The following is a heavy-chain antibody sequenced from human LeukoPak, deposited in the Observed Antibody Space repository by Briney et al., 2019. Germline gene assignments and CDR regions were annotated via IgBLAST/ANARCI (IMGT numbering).Heavy chain of an antibody. J-gene: IGHJ5*02. CDR3: ARGSTMIVVVGNWFDP. D-gene: IGHD3-22*01. CDR1: GYTFTGYY. Sequence: ASVKVSCKASGYTFTGYYMHWARQAPGQGLEWMGWINPNSGGTNYAQKFQGRVTMTRDTSISTAYMELSRLRSDDTAVYYCARGSTMIVVVGNWFDPWGQGTLVTVSS. V-gene: IGHV1-2*02. CDR2: INPNSGGT.